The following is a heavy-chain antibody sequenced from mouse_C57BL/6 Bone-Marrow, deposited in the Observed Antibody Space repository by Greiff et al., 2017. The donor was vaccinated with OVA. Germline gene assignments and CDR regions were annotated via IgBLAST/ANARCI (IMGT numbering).Heavy chain of an antibody. CDR1: GFTFSSYG. J-gene: IGHJ4*01. V-gene: IGHV5-6*01. CDR3: ARRSTTVVATDYYAMDY. D-gene: IGHD1-1*01. CDR2: ISSGGSYT. Sequence: EVQGVESGGDLVKPGGSLKLSCAASGFTFSSYGMSWVRQTPDKRLEWVATISSGGSYTYYPDSVKGRFTISRDNAKNTLYLQMSSLKSEDTAMYYCARRSTTVVATDYYAMDYWGQGTSVTVSS.